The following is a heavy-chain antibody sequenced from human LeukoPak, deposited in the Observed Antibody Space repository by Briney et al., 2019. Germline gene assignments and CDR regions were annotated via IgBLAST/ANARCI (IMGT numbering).Heavy chain of an antibody. J-gene: IGHJ3*02. CDR1: GLTFSSYA. V-gene: IGHV3-21*01. CDR3: ARDHEAQDAFDI. CDR2: ISSSSSYI. Sequence: GGSLRLSCAASGLTFSSYAMSWVRQAPGKGLEWVSSISSSSSYIYYADSVKGRFTISRDNAKNSLYLQMNSLRAEDTAVYYCARDHEAQDAFDIWGQGAMVTVSS.